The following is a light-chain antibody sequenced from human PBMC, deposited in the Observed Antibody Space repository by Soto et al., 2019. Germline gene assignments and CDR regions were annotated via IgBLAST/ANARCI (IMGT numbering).Light chain of an antibody. V-gene: IGKV3-20*01. J-gene: IGKJ1*01. CDR1: QSVSSSY. CDR3: QQYGTTPGT. CDR2: GAS. Sequence: EIVLTQSPGTLSLSPGERATLSCRASQSVSSSYLSWYQKKPGQDPRLLIYGASSRANGIPDRFSGSGSGTDFTLTISRLEPEDFAVYYCQQYGTTPGTFGQGTKVEIK.